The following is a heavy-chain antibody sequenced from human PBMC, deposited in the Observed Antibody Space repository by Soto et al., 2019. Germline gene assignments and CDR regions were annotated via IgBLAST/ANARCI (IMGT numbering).Heavy chain of an antibody. Sequence: GASVKVSCKASGYTFTCYYMHWVRQAPGQGLEWMGWINPNSGGTNYAQKFQGWVTMTRDTSISTAYMELSRLRSDDTAVYYCARDLLWFGELMKNGTYYYGMDVWGQGTTVTVSS. CDR1: GYTFTCYY. J-gene: IGHJ6*02. CDR2: INPNSGGT. D-gene: IGHD3-10*01. CDR3: ARDLLWFGELMKNGTYYYGMDV. V-gene: IGHV1-2*04.